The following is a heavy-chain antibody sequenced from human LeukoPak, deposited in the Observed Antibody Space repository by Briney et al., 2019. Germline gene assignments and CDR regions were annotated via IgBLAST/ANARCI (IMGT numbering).Heavy chain of an antibody. D-gene: IGHD3-16*01. CDR3: ARETSQKGAHYMDV. CDR2: IYYSGST. CDR1: GGSISSYY. Sequence: SETLSLTCTVSGGSISSYYWSWIRQPPGKGLGWIGYIYYSGSTNYNPSLKSRVTISVDTSKNQFSLKLRAVTAADTAVYYCARETSQKGAHYMDVWGKGTTVTISS. V-gene: IGHV4-59*01. J-gene: IGHJ6*03.